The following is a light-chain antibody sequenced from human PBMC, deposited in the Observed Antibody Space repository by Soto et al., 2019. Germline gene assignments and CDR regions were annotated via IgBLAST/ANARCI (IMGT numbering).Light chain of an antibody. CDR1: QSISGW. CDR3: QQYNSYSPVT. V-gene: IGKV1-5*01. CDR2: DAS. J-gene: IGKJ2*01. Sequence: DIQMTQSPSTLSASVGDRVTITCRASQSISGWLAWYQQKPGRAPKLLIYDASSLASGVPSRFSASGSGTEFTLTISSLQPDDFATYYCQQYNSYSPVTFGQGTKLEIK.